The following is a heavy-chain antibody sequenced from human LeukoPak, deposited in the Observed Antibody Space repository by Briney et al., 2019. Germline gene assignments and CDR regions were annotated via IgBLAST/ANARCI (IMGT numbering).Heavy chain of an antibody. V-gene: IGHV3-23*01. Sequence: PGGSLRLSCAASGFTFSSYAMSWVRQAPGKGLEWVSAISGSGGSTYYADSVKGRFTISRDNSKNTLYLQMNSLRAEDTAVYYCAKDKLMHYDYVWGSYYWGQGTLVTVSS. CDR3: AKDKLMHYDYVWGSYY. CDR1: GFTFSSYA. D-gene: IGHD3-16*01. J-gene: IGHJ4*02. CDR2: ISGSGGST.